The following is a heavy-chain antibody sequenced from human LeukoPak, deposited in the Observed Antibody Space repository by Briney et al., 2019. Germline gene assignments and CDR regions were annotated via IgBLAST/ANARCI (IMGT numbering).Heavy chain of an antibody. V-gene: IGHV1-46*01. Sequence: GASVKVSCKASGYTFTSYYMHWVRQAPGQGLEWKGIINPSGGSTSYAQKFQGRVTMTRDTSTSTVYMELSSLRSEDTAVYYCARDDAAAGRSSLYYYYGMDVWGQGTTVTVSS. CDR1: GYTFTSYY. CDR3: ARDDAAAGRSSLYYYYGMDV. CDR2: INPSGGST. J-gene: IGHJ6*02. D-gene: IGHD6-13*01.